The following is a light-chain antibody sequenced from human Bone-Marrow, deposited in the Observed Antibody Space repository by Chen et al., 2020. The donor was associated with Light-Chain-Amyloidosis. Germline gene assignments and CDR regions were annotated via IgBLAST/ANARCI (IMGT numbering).Light chain of an antibody. V-gene: IGLV3-25*03. CDR1: DLPTKY. CDR2: RDT. Sequence: SYELTQPPSVSVSPGQTARITCSGDDLPTKYAYWYQQKPGQAPVLVIHRDTERPSGISERFSGSSSGTTATLTISGVQAEDEADYHCQSADSSGTYEVIFGVGPKLNVL. CDR3: QSADSSGTYEVI. J-gene: IGLJ2*01.